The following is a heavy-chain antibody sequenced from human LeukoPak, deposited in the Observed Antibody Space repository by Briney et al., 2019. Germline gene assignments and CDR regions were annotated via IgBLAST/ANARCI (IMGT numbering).Heavy chain of an antibody. CDR3: ARVMAHSSGWYMRYYFDY. V-gene: IGHV4-59*01. Sequence: SETLSLTCTVSGGSISSYYWSWIRQPPGKGLEWIGYIYYSGSTNYNPSLKSRVTISVDTSKNQFSLKLSSVAAADTAVYYCARVMAHSSGWYMRYYFDYWGPGNPGHRLL. CDR2: IYYSGST. CDR1: GGSISSYY. J-gene: IGHJ4*02. D-gene: IGHD6-19*01.